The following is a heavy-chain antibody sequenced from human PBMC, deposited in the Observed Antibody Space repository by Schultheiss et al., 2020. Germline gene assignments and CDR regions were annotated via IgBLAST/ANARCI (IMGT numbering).Heavy chain of an antibody. CDR3: ARVRSYCSSTSCYVNWFDP. CDR2: ISSSSSTI. Sequence: GGSLRLSCAASGFTFSSYSMNWVRQAPGKGLEWVSYISSSSSTIYYADSVKGRFTISRDNAKNSLYLQMNSLRAEDTAMYYCARVRSYCSSTSCYVNWFDPWGQGTLVTVSS. V-gene: IGHV3-48*04. CDR1: GFTFSSYS. D-gene: IGHD2-2*01. J-gene: IGHJ5*02.